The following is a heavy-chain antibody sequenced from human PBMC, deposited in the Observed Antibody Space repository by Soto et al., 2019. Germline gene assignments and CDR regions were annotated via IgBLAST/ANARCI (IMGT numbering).Heavy chain of an antibody. D-gene: IGHD3-22*01. CDR3: AGTQFDTSGYYPSGLEL. J-gene: IGHJ4*02. Sequence: QVQLEQSGAEVEKPGSSVKVSCKPSGGTFKSYVLNWVRQAPGQGLEWMGGIIPFLGSADYAQKLQDRVTITADESTSTAYLELSSLRSEDSAVYYCAGTQFDTSGYYPSGLELWGQGTLVTVAS. V-gene: IGHV1-69*01. CDR2: IIPFLGSA. CDR1: GGTFKSYV.